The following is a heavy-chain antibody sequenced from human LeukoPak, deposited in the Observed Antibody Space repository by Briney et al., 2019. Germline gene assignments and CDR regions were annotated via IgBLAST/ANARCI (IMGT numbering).Heavy chain of an antibody. CDR2: IYYSGST. CDR1: GGSISSSSYY. CDR3: ARQRTFRSGAFDI. J-gene: IGHJ3*02. Sequence: SETLSLTCTVSGGSISSSSYYWGWIRQPPGKGLEWIGSIYYSGSTYYNPSLKSRVTISVDTSKNQSSLKLSSVTAADTAVYYCARQRTFRSGAFDIWGQGTMVTVSS. V-gene: IGHV4-39*01.